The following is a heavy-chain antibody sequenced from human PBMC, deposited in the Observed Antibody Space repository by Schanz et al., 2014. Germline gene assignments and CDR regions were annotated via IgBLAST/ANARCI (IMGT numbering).Heavy chain of an antibody. Sequence: QVQLQESGPGLVKPSETLSLTCTVSGGSISTYYWSWIRQSPGKGLEWIGYIYYTGTTNYNPSLKSRVTISVDPPKTHFSLRLISVTAADTAVYYCARLGSPHCATSDCHHDWFGPWGQGTLVTVSS. J-gene: IGHJ5*02. CDR1: GGSISTYY. CDR2: IYYTGTT. CDR3: ARLGSPHCATSDCHHDWFGP. D-gene: IGHD1-26*01. V-gene: IGHV4-59*08.